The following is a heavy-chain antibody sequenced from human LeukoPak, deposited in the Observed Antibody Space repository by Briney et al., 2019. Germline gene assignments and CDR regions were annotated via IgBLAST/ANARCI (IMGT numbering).Heavy chain of an antibody. Sequence: GCLSLSCAASGFTFSSYAMSWVRQAPGKGLEWVSAISGSGGSTYYADSVKGRFTISRDNSKNTLYLQMNSLRAEDTAVYYCAKSQYCSSTSCRSFDYWGQGTLVTVSS. CDR2: ISGSGGST. D-gene: IGHD2-2*01. CDR3: AKSQYCSSTSCRSFDY. CDR1: GFTFSSYA. J-gene: IGHJ4*02. V-gene: IGHV3-23*01.